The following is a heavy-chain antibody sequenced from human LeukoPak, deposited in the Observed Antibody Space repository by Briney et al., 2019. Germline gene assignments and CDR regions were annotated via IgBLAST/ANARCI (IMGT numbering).Heavy chain of an antibody. V-gene: IGHV3-72*01. CDR1: GFTFSDHY. D-gene: IGHD2-15*01. J-gene: IGHJ4*02. CDR2: IKKKANSYIT. CDR3: ARATPLGYGSPFDY. Sequence: PGGSLRLSCAASGFTFSDHYVDWVRQAPGKGLEWIGRIKKKANSYITGYAASVKGRFTISRDDSKNSLYLQMNSLKTEDTAVYYCARATPLGYGSPFDYWGQGTLVTVSS.